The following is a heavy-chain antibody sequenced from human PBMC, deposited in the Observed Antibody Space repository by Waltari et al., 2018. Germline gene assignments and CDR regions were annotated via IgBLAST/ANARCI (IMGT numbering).Heavy chain of an antibody. CDR2: INPNSGGT. CDR3: ARGERFLEWLLSLDY. D-gene: IGHD3-3*01. V-gene: IGHV1-2*02. J-gene: IGHJ4*02. CDR1: GYTFTGYY. Sequence: QVQLVQSGAEVKKPGASVQVSCKASGYTFTGYYLHWVRQAPGQGLEWMGWINPNSGGTNYAQKFQGRVTMTRDTSISTAYMELSRLRSDDTAVYYCARGERFLEWLLSLDYWGQGTLVTVSS.